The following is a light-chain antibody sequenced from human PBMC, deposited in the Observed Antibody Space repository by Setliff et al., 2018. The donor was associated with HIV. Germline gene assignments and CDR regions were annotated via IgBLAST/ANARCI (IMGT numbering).Light chain of an antibody. CDR3: SSYTNSNSYV. Sequence: SPGQSITMSCTGTSSDVGGYNYVSWYQHHPGKAPKLMIYEVTNRPSGVSSRFSGSKSGNTASLTIFGLQAEDEADYYCSSYTNSNSYVFGTGTKVTVL. V-gene: IGLV2-14*01. CDR2: EVT. CDR1: SSDVGGYNY. J-gene: IGLJ1*01.